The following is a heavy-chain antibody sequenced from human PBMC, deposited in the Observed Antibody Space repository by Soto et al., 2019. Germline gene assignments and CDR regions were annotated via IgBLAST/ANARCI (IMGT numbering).Heavy chain of an antibody. CDR2: IYYSGST. J-gene: IGHJ6*03. D-gene: IGHD6-19*01. V-gene: IGHV4-59*01. CDR3: ARDGDTGGVAGPPLDV. Sequence: PSETLSLTCTVSGGSISSYYWSWIRQPPGKGLEWIGYIYYSGSTNYNPSLKSRVTISVDTSKNQFSLKLSSVTAADTAVYYCARDGDTGGVAGPPLDVWGKGTTVTVSS. CDR1: GGSISSYY.